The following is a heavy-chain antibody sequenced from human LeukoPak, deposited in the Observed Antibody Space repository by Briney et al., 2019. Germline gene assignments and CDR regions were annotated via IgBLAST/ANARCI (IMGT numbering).Heavy chain of an antibody. CDR1: GYTFTSYA. J-gene: IGHJ4*02. D-gene: IGHD2-2*03. V-gene: IGHV1-3*01. CDR3: ARDLFVDPGDCSSTSCYVVGLDY. Sequence: ASVKVSCKASGYTFTSYAMHWVRQASGQRLEWMGWINAGNGNTKYSQKFQGRVTITRDTSASTAYMELSSLRSEDTAVYYCARDLFVDPGDCSSTSCYVVGLDYWGQGTLVTVSS. CDR2: INAGNGNT.